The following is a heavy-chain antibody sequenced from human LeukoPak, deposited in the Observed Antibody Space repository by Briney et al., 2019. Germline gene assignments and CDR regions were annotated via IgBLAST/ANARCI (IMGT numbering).Heavy chain of an antibody. D-gene: IGHD3-3*01. J-gene: IGHJ4*02. V-gene: IGHV4-59*12. Sequence: PSETLSLTCTVSGGSISSYYWSWIRQPPGKGLEWIGYIYYSGSTNYNPSLKSRVTISVDTSKNQFSLKLSSVTAADTAVYYCARKVPLYDFWSGSPGAHFDYWGQGTLVTVSS. CDR3: ARKVPLYDFWSGSPGAHFDY. CDR1: GGSISSYY. CDR2: IYYSGST.